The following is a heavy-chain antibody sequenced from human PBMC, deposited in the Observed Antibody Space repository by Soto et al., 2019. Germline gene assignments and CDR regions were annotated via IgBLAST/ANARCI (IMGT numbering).Heavy chain of an antibody. V-gene: IGHV4-31*11. CDR3: ARAQRNYDSSGYYYNWFDP. CDR2: IYYSGST. Sequence: PSETLSLTCAVSGYSISSGYYWSWIRQHPGKGLEWIGYIYYSGSTYYNPSLKSRVTISVDTSKNQFSLKLSSVTAADTAVYYCARAQRNYDSSGYYYNWFDPWGQGTLVTVSS. J-gene: IGHJ5*02. D-gene: IGHD3-22*01. CDR1: GYSISSGYY.